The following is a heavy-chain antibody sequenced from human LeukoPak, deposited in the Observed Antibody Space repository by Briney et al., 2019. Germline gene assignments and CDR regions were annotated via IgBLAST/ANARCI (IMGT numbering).Heavy chain of an antibody. CDR2: INPNSGGT. CDR1: GYTFTGYY. Sequence: ASVKVSCKASGYTFTGYYMHWVRQAPGQGLEWMGWINPNSGGTNYAQKFQGRVTMTRDTSISTAYMELSRLRSDDTAVYYCARGRYYDSSGYPNWFDPWGQGTLVTVSS. CDR3: ARGRYYDSSGYPNWFDP. J-gene: IGHJ5*02. V-gene: IGHV1-2*02. D-gene: IGHD3-22*01.